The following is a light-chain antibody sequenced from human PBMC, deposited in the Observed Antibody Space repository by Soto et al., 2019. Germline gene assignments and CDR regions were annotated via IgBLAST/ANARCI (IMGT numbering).Light chain of an antibody. J-gene: IGKJ2*01. CDR1: QSLSNNY. CDR3: QQYDSSPYT. Sequence: EIVLTQSPGTLSLSPGERVTLSCRASQSLSNNYLAWYQQKLGQTPRLLIYGASGRATGIPERFSASGSGTDFTLAISRLEPEDFAVYYCQQYDSSPYTFGQGTKLEIK. CDR2: GAS. V-gene: IGKV3-20*01.